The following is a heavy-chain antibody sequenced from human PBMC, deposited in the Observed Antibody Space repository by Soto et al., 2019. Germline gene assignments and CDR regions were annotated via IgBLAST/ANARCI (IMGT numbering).Heavy chain of an antibody. CDR3: ARGASSVTTFYFDL. J-gene: IGHJ2*01. V-gene: IGHV1-3*01. CDR2: INPGNGNT. CDR1: GYTFTSYA. D-gene: IGHD4-17*01. Sequence: QVPVVQSGAEVKKPGASVKVSCKASGYTFTSYAMHWVRQAPGQRLEWMGWINPGNGNTKNSQNFQGRVTITRDTFASTAYMELSSLRSEDTAVYYCARGASSVTTFYFDLWGRGTLVTVSS.